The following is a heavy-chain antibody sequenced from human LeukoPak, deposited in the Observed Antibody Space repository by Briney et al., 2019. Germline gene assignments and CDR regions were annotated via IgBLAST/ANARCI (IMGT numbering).Heavy chain of an antibody. CDR2: INPSGDST. D-gene: IGHD3-9*01. CDR1: EYIFTTDY. CDR3: ARDFLTGAGTFDY. Sequence: ASVKVSCKASEYIFTTDYIHWVRQAPGQGLEWMGTINPSGDSTTYAQNFQGRVTMTRDTSTSTVYMELSSLTSEDTAVYYCARDFLTGAGTFDYWGQGTLVTVSS. V-gene: IGHV1-46*01. J-gene: IGHJ4*02.